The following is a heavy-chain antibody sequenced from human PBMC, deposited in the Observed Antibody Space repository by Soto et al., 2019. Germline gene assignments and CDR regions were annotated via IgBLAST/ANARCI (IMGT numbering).Heavy chain of an antibody. J-gene: IGHJ5*02. Sequence: SETLSLTCTVSGGSISNTNYYWGWIRQPPGKGLEWIGNTYSGGRTYYNPSLKSRVTISVDTSKNQFSLKLRSVTGADTAVYYCARKKRTYSLGYGGWFEPWGQGTLVTVSS. V-gene: IGHV4-39*01. CDR3: ARKKRTYSLGYGGWFEP. CDR1: GGSISNTNYY. D-gene: IGHD3-22*01. CDR2: TYSGGRT.